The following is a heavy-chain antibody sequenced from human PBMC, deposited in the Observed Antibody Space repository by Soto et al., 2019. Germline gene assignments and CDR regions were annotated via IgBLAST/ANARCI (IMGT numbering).Heavy chain of an antibody. CDR1: GFTFSSYG. J-gene: IGHJ6*03. D-gene: IGHD5-12*01. V-gene: IGHV3-33*01. Sequence: GGSLRLSCAASGFTFSSYGMHWVRQAPGKGLEWVAVIWYDGSNKYYADSVKGRFTISRDNSKNTLYLQMNSLRAEDTAVYYCARGGQVYDLYYYYYMDVWGKGTTVTVSS. CDR2: IWYDGSNK. CDR3: ARGGQVYDLYYYYYMDV.